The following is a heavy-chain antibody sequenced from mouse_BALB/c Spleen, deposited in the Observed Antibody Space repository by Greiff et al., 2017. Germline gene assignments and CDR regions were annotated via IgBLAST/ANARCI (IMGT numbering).Heavy chain of an antibody. Sequence: EVQLVESGGGLVKPGGSLKLSCAASGFTFSSYAMSWVRQSPEKRLEWVAEISSGGSYTYYPDTVTGRFTISRDNAKNTLYLEMSSLRSEDTAMYYCATGSAWFAYWGQGTLVTVSA. CDR1: GFTFSSYA. V-gene: IGHV5-9-4*01. CDR2: ISSGGSYT. D-gene: IGHD4-1*01. J-gene: IGHJ3*01. CDR3: ATGSAWFAY.